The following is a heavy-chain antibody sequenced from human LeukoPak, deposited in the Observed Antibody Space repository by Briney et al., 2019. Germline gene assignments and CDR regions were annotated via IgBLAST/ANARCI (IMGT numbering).Heavy chain of an antibody. D-gene: IGHD2-2*01. Sequence: ASVKVSCKASGYTFTSYYIHWVRQAPGQGLEWMGIINPSGGSTSYAQKFQGRVTMTRDTSTSTVYMELSSLRSEDTAVYYCARVTILHCSSTSCYRGLPQQDWFDPWGQGILVTVSS. CDR2: INPSGGST. CDR3: ARVTILHCSSTSCYRGLPQQDWFDP. CDR1: GYTFTSYY. V-gene: IGHV1-46*01. J-gene: IGHJ5*02.